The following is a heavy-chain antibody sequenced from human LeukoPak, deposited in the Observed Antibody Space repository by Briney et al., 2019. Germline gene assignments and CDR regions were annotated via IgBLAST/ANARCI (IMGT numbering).Heavy chain of an antibody. Sequence: GETLRLSCVASGFTFRHYDMSWVRQAPGKGLEWVSVIYSGGSTYYADSVKGRFTISRDNSKNTLYLQMNSLRAEDTAVYYCARDSGDGPYNWFDPWGQGTLVTVSS. V-gene: IGHV3-66*01. D-gene: IGHD3-10*01. J-gene: IGHJ5*02. CDR2: IYSGGST. CDR3: ARDSGDGPYNWFDP. CDR1: GFTFRHYD.